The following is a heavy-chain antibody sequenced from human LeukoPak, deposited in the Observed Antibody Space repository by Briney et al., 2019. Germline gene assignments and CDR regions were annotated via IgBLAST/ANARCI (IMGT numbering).Heavy chain of an antibody. J-gene: IGHJ5*02. CDR1: GFTFSTYW. CDR2: INSDGSST. CDR3: ARDPVRGNWFDP. V-gene: IGHV3-74*01. D-gene: IGHD3-10*01. Sequence: GGSLRLSCAASGFTFSTYWMHWVRQAPGKGLVWVSRINSDGSSTSYADSVKGRFTISRDNAKNTLYLQMNSLRAEDTAVYYCARDPVRGNWFDPWGQGTLVTVSS.